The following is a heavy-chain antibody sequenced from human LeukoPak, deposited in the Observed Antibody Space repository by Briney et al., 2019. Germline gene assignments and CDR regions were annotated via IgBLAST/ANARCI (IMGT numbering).Heavy chain of an antibody. CDR1: GGSISSYY. CDR3: ARHEVEMGIFDY. J-gene: IGHJ4*02. D-gene: IGHD5-24*01. V-gene: IGHV4-59*08. CDR2: IYYSGST. Sequence: SETLSLTCTVSGGSISSYYWSWIRQPPGKGLEWIGYIYYSGSTNYNPSLKSRVTISVDTSKNQFSLKLSSVTAADTAVYYCARHEVEMGIFDYWGQGTLVTVSS.